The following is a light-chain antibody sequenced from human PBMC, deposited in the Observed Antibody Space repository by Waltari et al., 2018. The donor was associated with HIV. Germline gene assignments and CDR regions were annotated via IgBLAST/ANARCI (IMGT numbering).Light chain of an antibody. Sequence: QSVLTQPPSASGTPGRRVTTSCSVCSANSGHNHVSWYQQFPGTAPKLLIYRNNQRPSGVPDRFSGSKSGTSASLVISGLRSEDEADYYCAAWDDSLSGVFGGGTKVTVL. CDR3: AAWDDSLSGV. V-gene: IGLV1-47*01. J-gene: IGLJ2*01. CDR2: RNN. CDR1: SANSGHNH.